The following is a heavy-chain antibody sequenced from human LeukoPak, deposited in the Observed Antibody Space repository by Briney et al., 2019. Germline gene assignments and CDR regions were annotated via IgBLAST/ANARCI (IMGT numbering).Heavy chain of an antibody. Sequence: SETLSLTCTVSGDSISSYYWSWIRQPAGKGLEWIGRIYTSGSTNYNPFLKSRVTMSVDTSKNQFSLRLRSVTAADTAVYYCARDNSGWWGFVFDPWGQGTLVTVSS. V-gene: IGHV4-4*07. J-gene: IGHJ5*02. D-gene: IGHD6-19*01. CDR3: ARDNSGWWGFVFDP. CDR2: IYTSGST. CDR1: GDSISSYY.